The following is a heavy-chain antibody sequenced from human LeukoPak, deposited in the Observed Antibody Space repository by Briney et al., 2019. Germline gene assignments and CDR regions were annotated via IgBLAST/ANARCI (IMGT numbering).Heavy chain of an antibody. D-gene: IGHD4/OR15-4a*01. V-gene: IGHV1-58*01. CDR3: AAAVLTYAFDI. CDR2: IVVGSGNT. Sequence: SVKVSCKASGFTFSSSAVQWVRQARGQRLEWIGWIVVGSGNTNYAQKFQERVTITRDMSTSTAYMELSSLRSEDTAVYYCAAAVLTYAFDIWGQGTMVTVSS. CDR1: GFTFSSSA. J-gene: IGHJ3*02.